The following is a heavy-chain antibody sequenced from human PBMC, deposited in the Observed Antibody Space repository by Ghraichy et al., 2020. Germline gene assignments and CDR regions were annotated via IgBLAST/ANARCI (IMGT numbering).Heavy chain of an antibody. V-gene: IGHV3-30-3*01. CDR2: ISYDGSNK. CDR3: ARTGYFDWLLGLRIDAFDI. CDR1: GFTFSSYA. Sequence: GGSLRLSCAASGFTFSSYAMHWVRQAPGKGLEWVAVISYDGSNKYYADSVKGRFTISRDNSKNTLYLQMNSLRAEDTAVYYCARTGYFDWLLGLRIDAFDIWGQGTMVTVSS. J-gene: IGHJ3*02. D-gene: IGHD3-9*01.